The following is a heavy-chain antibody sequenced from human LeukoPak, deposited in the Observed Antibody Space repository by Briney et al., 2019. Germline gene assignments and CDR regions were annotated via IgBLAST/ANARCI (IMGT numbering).Heavy chain of an antibody. CDR1: GYTFTGYY. V-gene: IGHV1-2*02. D-gene: IGHD2-8*02. J-gene: IGHJ6*02. CDR2: INPNSGGT. CDR3: ARLGVQGLVVVCLYYYYYGMDV. Sequence: ASVKVSCKASGYTFTGYYMHWVRQAPGQGLEWMGWINPNSGGTNYAQKFQGRVTMTRDTSISTAYMELSRLRSDDTAVYYCARLGVQGLVVVCLYYYYYGMDVWGQGTTVTVSS.